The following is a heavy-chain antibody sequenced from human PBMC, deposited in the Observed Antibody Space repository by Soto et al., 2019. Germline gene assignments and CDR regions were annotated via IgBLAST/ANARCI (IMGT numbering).Heavy chain of an antibody. V-gene: IGHV3-30*18. J-gene: IGHJ4*02. D-gene: IGHD3-10*01. CDR1: GFTFSSYG. CDR2: ISYDGSNK. Sequence: QVQLVEAGGGVVQPGRSLRLSCAASGFTFSSYGMHWVRQAPGKGLEWVAVISYDGSNKYYADSVKGRFTISRDNSKNTLYLQMNSLRAEDTAVYYCAKGPGYGSGTDGDYWGQGTLVTVSS. CDR3: AKGPGYGSGTDGDY.